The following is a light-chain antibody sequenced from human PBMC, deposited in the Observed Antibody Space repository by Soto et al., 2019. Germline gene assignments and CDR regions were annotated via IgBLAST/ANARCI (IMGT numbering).Light chain of an antibody. J-gene: IGKJ1*01. CDR1: QGIRND. Sequence: AIQMTQSTNSLSASVGDRVTITGRASQGIRNDGGWYQQNPGKAPKLLIYAASSLQSGVPSRFSGSGSGTDFTLTITSLQPEDFATYYCLQDYNYPPTFGQGTKVDIK. CDR3: LQDYNYPPT. V-gene: IGKV1-6*01. CDR2: AAS.